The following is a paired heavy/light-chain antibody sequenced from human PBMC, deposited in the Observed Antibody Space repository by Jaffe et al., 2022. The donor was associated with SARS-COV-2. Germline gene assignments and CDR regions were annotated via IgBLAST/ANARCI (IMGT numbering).Light chain of an antibody. J-gene: IGKJ2*01. CDR2: LGS. Sequence: DIVMTQSPLSLPVTPGEPASISCRSSQSLLHSNGYNYLDWYLQKPGQSPQLLIYLGSNRASGVPDRFSGSGSGTDFTLKISRVEAEDVGIFYCMQALQTPPYTFGQGTKLEIK. CDR3: MQALQTPPYT. CDR1: QSLLHSNGYNY. V-gene: IGKV2-28*01.
Heavy chain of an antibody. D-gene: IGHD3-22*01. J-gene: IGHJ6*02. CDR3: TRDSYDSVYYYGMDV. V-gene: IGHV3-74*01. Sequence: EVQLVESGGGLVQPGGSLRLSCAASGFTFSSYWMHWVRQAPEKGLVWVSRINTDGTYIHYADSVKGRFTISRDNAKNTLYLQMNSLRAEDTAVYFCTRDSYDSVYYYGMDVWGQGTTVTVSS. CDR2: INTDGTYI. CDR1: GFTFSSYW.